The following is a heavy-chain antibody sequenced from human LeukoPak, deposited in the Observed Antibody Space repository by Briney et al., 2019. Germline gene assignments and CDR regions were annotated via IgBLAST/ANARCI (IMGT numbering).Heavy chain of an antibody. CDR1: GYTFTSYD. CDR3: ARSPFPWLPLYCDY. V-gene: IGHV1-18*01. D-gene: IGHD5-24*01. J-gene: IGHJ4*02. CDR2: ISAYNGNT. Sequence: ASVKVSCKATGYTFTSYDINWVRQAPGQGLEWMGWISAYNGNTNYAQKLQGRVTMTTDTSTSTAYMELRSLRSDDTAVYYCARSPFPWLPLYCDYWGQGTLVTVSS.